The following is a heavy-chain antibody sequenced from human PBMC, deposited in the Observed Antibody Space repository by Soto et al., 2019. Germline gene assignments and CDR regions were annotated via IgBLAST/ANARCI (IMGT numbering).Heavy chain of an antibody. CDR1: GYTFTSYD. CDR3: ARLLEITIFGVEVYMAV. D-gene: IGHD3-3*01. Sequence: ASVKVSCKASGYTFTSYDINWVRQATGQGLEWMGWMNPNSGNTGYAQKFQGRVTRTRNTSISTAYMELSSLRSEDTAVYYCARLLEITIFGVEVYMAVSAKGTTDTVSS. V-gene: IGHV1-8*01. J-gene: IGHJ6*03. CDR2: MNPNSGNT.